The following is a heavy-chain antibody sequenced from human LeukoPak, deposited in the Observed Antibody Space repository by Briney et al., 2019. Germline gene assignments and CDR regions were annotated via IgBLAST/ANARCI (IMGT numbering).Heavy chain of an antibody. J-gene: IGHJ5*02. D-gene: IGHD6-19*01. CDR3: ASRGIAVAGKRFDP. Sequence: ASVKVSCKASGYTFTVYYMHWVRQAPGQGLEWMGWINPNSGGTNYAQKFQGRVTMTRDTSISTAYMELSSLRSDDTAVYYCASRGIAVAGKRFDPWGQGTLVTVSS. CDR1: GYTFTVYY. CDR2: INPNSGGT. V-gene: IGHV1-2*02.